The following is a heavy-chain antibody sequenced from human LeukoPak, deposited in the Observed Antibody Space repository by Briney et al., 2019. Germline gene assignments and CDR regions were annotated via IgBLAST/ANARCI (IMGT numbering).Heavy chain of an antibody. CDR2: ISAYNGNT. CDR3: ARDLLWFGELLSDSYGMDV. J-gene: IGHJ6*02. D-gene: IGHD3-10*01. V-gene: IGHV1-18*01. CDR1: GYTFTSYG. Sequence: ASVKVSCKASGYTFTSYGISWVRQAPGQGLEWMGWISAYNGNTNYAQMLQGRVTMTTDTSTSTAYMELRGLRSDDTAVYYCARDLLWFGELLSDSYGMDVWGQGTTVTVSS.